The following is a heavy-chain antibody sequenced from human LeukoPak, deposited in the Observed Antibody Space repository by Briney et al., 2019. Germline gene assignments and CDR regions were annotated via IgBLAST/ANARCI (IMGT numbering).Heavy chain of an antibody. CDR3: AKAGIRAANGIPMVRGVTQHYYSNYGMDV. V-gene: IGHV3-23*01. CDR1: GFTFSSYA. Sequence: GGSLRLSCAASGFTFSSYAMRGVRQAPGKGLEWVSAISGSGGSTYYADSVKGRFTISRDNSKNTLYLQMNSLRAADTAVYYCAKAGIRAANGIPMVRGVTQHYYSNYGMDVWGQGTTVTASS. J-gene: IGHJ6*02. D-gene: IGHD3-10*01. CDR2: ISGSGGST.